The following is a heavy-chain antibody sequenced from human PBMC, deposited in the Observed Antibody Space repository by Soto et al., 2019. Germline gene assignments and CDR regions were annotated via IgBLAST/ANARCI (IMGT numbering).Heavy chain of an antibody. CDR1: GFTFSSYS. CDR2: ISSSSSTI. Sequence: SLRLSCAASGFTFSSYSMNWVRQAPGKWLEWVSYISSSSSTIYYADSVKGRFTISRDNAKNSLYLQMNSLRAEDTAVYYCAKRGFLEWLLGPNYYGMDVWGQGTTVTVSS. D-gene: IGHD3-3*01. CDR3: AKRGFLEWLLGPNYYGMDV. V-gene: IGHV3-48*01. J-gene: IGHJ6*02.